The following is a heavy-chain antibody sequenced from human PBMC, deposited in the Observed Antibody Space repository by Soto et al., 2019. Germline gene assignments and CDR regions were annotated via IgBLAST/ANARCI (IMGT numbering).Heavy chain of an antibody. CDR1: GFTFSTYG. CDR3: AREDCNGGSCQGY. V-gene: IGHV3-33*01. J-gene: IGHJ4*02. Sequence: QVQLVESGGGVVQPGRSLRLSCAASGFTFSTYGFHWVRQAPGKGLEWVAVIWYDGSNKYYADSVRGRFTFSRDNSKNTLYLQMNDLRAEDTAVYYCAREDCNGGSCQGYWGQGTLVTVSS. CDR2: IWYDGSNK. D-gene: IGHD2-15*01.